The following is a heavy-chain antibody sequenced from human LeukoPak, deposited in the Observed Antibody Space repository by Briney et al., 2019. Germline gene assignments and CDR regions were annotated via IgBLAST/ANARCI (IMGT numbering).Heavy chain of an antibody. Sequence: PSETLSLTCTVPGGSISSYYWSWLRQPPGKGLEWIGYIYYGGSTNYNPSLKSRVTISVDTSKNQFSLKQSSVTAADTAVYYCARSAKYYDFWSGYYRTWYFDYWGQGTLVTVSS. CDR2: IYYGGST. CDR1: GGSISSYY. CDR3: ARSAKYYDFWSGYYRTWYFDY. D-gene: IGHD3-3*01. J-gene: IGHJ4*02. V-gene: IGHV4-59*01.